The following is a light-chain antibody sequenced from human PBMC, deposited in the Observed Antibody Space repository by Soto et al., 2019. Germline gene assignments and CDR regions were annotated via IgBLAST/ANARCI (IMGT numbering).Light chain of an antibody. CDR1: QTGSSSH. Sequence: EIVLTQSPGTRAFSPRERDTLSCSATQTGSSSHVARYQHKPGQSPRLLIYGASSRATGVPDRFTGSGPVTGFTVTISRLEPDAFAVYYCQQSGSSSDTVGRATKLEIK. CDR2: GAS. CDR3: QQSGSSSDT. J-gene: IGKJ2*01. V-gene: IGKV3-20*01.